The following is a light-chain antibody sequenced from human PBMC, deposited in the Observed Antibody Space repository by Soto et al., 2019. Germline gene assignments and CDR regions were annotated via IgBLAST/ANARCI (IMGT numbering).Light chain of an antibody. CDR3: QQRSNWPGT. Sequence: EIVLTHYPATLSLSPGERAILSCRASQSVGTYLAWYQQKPGQAPRLLIYDASNRATGIPARFGGSGSGTDFTLTINSLEPEDFEVYYCQQRSNWPGTFGPGTKVDIK. CDR1: QSVGTY. J-gene: IGKJ3*01. CDR2: DAS. V-gene: IGKV3-11*01.